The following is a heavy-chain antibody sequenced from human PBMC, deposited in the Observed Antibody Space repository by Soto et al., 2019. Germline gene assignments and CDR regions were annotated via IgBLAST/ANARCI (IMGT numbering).Heavy chain of an antibody. D-gene: IGHD3-16*02. CDR2: IKQDGSEK. CDR3: ARNFYDYIWGSYLLSDV. Sequence: PGGSLRLSCAASGFTFSSYWMSWVRQAPGKGLEWVANIKQDGSEKYYVDSVKGRFTISRDNAKNSLYLQMNSLRAEDTAVYYWARNFYDYIWGSYLLSDVWGKGTTVTVSS. V-gene: IGHV3-7*01. J-gene: IGHJ6*04. CDR1: GFTFSSYW.